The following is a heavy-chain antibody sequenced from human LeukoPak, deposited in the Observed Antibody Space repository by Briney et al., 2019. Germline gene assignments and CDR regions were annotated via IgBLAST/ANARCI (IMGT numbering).Heavy chain of an antibody. CDR2: INHSGST. V-gene: IGHV4-39*01. D-gene: IGHD3-3*01. Sequence: PSETLSLTCIVSGGSISSSTYYWGWIRQPPGKGPEWIGNINHSGSTFYNPSLKGRLTMSVDTSKNQFFLELSSVAAADTAVYYCASVWSDCPYYMDVWGKGTTVSVSS. CDR1: GGSISSSTYY. CDR3: ASVWSDCPYYMDV. J-gene: IGHJ6*03.